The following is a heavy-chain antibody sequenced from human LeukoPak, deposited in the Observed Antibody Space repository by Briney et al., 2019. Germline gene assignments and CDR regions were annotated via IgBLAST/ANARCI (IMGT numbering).Heavy chain of an antibody. Sequence: GESLMTYCKASGYSFTSYCIAWVRQMPGKGLEWMGTIFTGDSETKYSPSFRGQVIISADKSIATAYLYWSSLKASDTAMYYCARGHGRIRWGRLDSWGEGGLVTVSS. D-gene: IGHD3-16*01. J-gene: IGHJ4*02. CDR3: ARGHGRIRWGRLDS. V-gene: IGHV5-51*01. CDR1: GYSFTSYC. CDR2: IFTGDSET.